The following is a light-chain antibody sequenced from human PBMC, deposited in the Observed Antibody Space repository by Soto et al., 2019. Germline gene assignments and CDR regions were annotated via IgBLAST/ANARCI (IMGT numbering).Light chain of an antibody. CDR3: QQSDT. V-gene: IGKV1-39*01. Sequence: DLQMTQSPSSLSASVGDRVTITCRASQSISSYLNWYQQKPGKAPKLLIYAASSLQSGVPSRFSGSGSGTDLTLAISSLQTEDFATYYCQQSDTFGQGTKLEIK. CDR1: QSISSY. CDR2: AAS. J-gene: IGKJ2*01.